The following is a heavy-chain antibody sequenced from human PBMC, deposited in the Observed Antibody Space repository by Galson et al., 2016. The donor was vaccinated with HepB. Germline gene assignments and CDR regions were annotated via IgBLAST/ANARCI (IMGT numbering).Heavy chain of an antibody. CDR2: IWSDGSKQ. CDR1: GFNFRSYG. Sequence: SLRLSCAASGFNFRSYGMHWIRQAPGKGLEWVSVIWSDGSKQFYADSVKGRFTISRDNSKNTLYLQMNSLRADDTAVYYCARDGQRIDYWGQGTWSPSP. CDR3: ARDGQRIDY. V-gene: IGHV3-33*01. J-gene: IGHJ4*02.